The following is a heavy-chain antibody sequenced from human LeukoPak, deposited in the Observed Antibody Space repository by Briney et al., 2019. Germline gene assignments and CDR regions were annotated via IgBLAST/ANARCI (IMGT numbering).Heavy chain of an antibody. CDR1: GGSFSGYY. CDR3: ARGEVGGSTGDRYGYNHSYFDY. CDR2: INHSGST. D-gene: IGHD5-24*01. Sequence: KPSETLSLTCAVYGGSFSGYYWSWIRQPPGKGLDWIGEINHSGSTNYNPSLKSRVTISVDTSKNQFSLKLSSVTAADTAVYYCARGEVGGSTGDRYGYNHSYFDYWGQGTLVTVSS. J-gene: IGHJ4*02. V-gene: IGHV4-34*01.